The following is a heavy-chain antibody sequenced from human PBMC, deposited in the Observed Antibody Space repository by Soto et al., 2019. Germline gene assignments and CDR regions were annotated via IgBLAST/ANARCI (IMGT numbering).Heavy chain of an antibody. J-gene: IGHJ4*02. D-gene: IGHD2-15*01. Sequence: SETLSLTCTVSGGSISSGGYYWSWIRQLPGKGLEWIGHRYYSESTYYNPSLKSRVSISLDTSKNQFSLKLSFVTAADTAMYYCARTKCSGGSCYSWSLDYWGQGTPVTVSS. CDR1: GGSISSGGYY. CDR3: ARTKCSGGSCYSWSLDY. V-gene: IGHV4-31*03. CDR2: RYYSEST.